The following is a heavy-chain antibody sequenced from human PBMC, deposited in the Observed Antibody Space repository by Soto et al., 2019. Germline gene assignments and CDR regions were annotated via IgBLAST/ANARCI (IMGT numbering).Heavy chain of an antibody. Sequence: EVQLVECGGGLVQPGGSLRLSCAASGFTFSGYWMSWVRQAPGKGLEWVANIKQDGSEQFYVDSVKGRFTISRDNAKNSLYLQMNSLRAEDTAVYYCALHAVWGQGTTVTVSS. D-gene: IGHD4-4*01. CDR3: ALHAV. CDR2: IKQDGSEQ. J-gene: IGHJ6*02. CDR1: GFTFSGYW. V-gene: IGHV3-7*05.